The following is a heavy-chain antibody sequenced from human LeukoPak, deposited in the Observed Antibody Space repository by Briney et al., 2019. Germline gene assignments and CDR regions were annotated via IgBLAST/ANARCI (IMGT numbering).Heavy chain of an antibody. CDR1: GYTFTSYY. CDR3: ARTTKYYYDSTGYYQPFDY. CDR2: INPSGGST. D-gene: IGHD3-22*01. V-gene: IGHV1-46*01. J-gene: IGHJ4*02. Sequence: GASVRVSCKASGYTFTSYYMHWVRQAPGQGLEWMGIINPSGGSTSYAQKLQGRVTMTRDMSTSTVYMELSSLRSEDTAVYYCARTTKYYYDSTGYYQPFDYWGQGTLVTVSS.